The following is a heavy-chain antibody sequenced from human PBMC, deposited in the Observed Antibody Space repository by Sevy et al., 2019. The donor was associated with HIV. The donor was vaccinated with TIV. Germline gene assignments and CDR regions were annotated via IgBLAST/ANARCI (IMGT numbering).Heavy chain of an antibody. CDR3: AREGPGFDY. CDR2: TYYRSKWYN. V-gene: IGHV6-1*01. CDR1: GDSVSSNSAA. J-gene: IGHJ4*02. Sequence: KQSQTLSLTCAISGDSVSSNSAAWNWIWQYRSRGLEWLGRTYYRSKWYNDYAPSMKSRITINPDTSKNQFSLQLNSVTPEDTAVYYCAREGPGFDYWGQGTLVTVSS.